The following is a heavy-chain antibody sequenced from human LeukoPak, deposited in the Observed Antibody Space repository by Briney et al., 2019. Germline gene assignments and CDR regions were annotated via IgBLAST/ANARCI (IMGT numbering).Heavy chain of an antibody. CDR1: GGTFSSYA. CDR3: ATSPTYYYDSSGQLGGAFDI. CDR2: IIPIFGTA. J-gene: IGHJ3*02. Sequence: SVKVSCKASGGTFSSYAISWVRQAPGQGLEWMGRIIPIFGTANYAQKFQGRVTITTDEYTSTAYMELSTLRSEDTAVYYCATSPTYYYDSSGQLGGAFDIWGQGTMVTVSS. D-gene: IGHD3-22*01. V-gene: IGHV1-69*05.